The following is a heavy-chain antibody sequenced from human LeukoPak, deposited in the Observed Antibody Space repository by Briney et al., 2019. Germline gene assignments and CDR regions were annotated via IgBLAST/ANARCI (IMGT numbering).Heavy chain of an antibody. V-gene: IGHV1-2*02. CDR3: ARGTYYDSRGYSGVRLFDY. Sequence: ASVKVSCKASGYTFSDYYMHWVRQAPGQGLEWMGWINPNNGLTSYAQNFQGRVSMTRDTSISTAYMELSSLRSDDTAVYSCARGTYYDSRGYSGVRLFDYWGQGTLVTVSS. D-gene: IGHD3-22*01. CDR1: GYTFSDYY. CDR2: INPNNGLT. J-gene: IGHJ4*02.